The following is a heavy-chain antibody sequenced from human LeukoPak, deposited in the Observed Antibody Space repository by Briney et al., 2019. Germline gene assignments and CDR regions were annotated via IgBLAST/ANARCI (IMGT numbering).Heavy chain of an antibody. J-gene: IGHJ4*02. D-gene: IGHD3-22*01. CDR1: GYTFTSYG. V-gene: IGHV1-18*01. CDR3: ARDSLPHYCDSSGYRTDY. Sequence: AASVKVSCKASGYTFTSYGISWVRQAPGQGLEWMGWISAYNGNTNYAQKLQGRVTMTTDTSTSTAYMELRSLRSDDTAVYYCARDSLPHYCDSSGYRTDYWGQGTLVTVSS. CDR2: ISAYNGNT.